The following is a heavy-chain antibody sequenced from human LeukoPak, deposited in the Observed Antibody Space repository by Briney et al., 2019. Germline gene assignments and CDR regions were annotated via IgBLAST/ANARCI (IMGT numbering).Heavy chain of an antibody. J-gene: IGHJ3*02. CDR1: GFTLSSHW. V-gene: IGHV3-7*01. D-gene: IGHD3-9*01. CDR2: IKQDGSEK. Sequence: GGSLRLFCAASGFTLSSHWMSWVRQAPGKGLEWVAYIKQDGSEKYYVDSVKVRFTISRDNAKNSLYLQMNSLRAEDTAVYYCARVELRYFLYDAFDIWGQGTMVTVSS. CDR3: ARVELRYFLYDAFDI.